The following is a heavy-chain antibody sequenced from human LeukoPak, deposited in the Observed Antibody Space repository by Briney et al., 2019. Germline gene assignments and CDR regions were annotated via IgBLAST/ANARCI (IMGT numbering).Heavy chain of an antibody. CDR1: GFTFSDYA. J-gene: IGHJ4*02. CDR3: ARVGELWLYYFDY. Sequence: GGSLRLSCTASGFTFSDYAMSWFRQAPGKGLEWVGFIRSKAYGGTTGYAASVKGRFTISRDDSKSIAYLQMNSLKTEDTAVYYCARVGELWLYYFDYWGQGTLVTVSS. CDR2: IRSKAYGGTT. V-gene: IGHV3-49*03. D-gene: IGHD5-18*01.